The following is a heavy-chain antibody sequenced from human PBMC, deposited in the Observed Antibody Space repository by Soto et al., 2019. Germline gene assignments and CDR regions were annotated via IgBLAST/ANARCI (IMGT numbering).Heavy chain of an antibody. J-gene: IGHJ3*02. Sequence: ASVKVSCKVSGYTLTELSMHWVRQAPGKGLEWMGGFDPEDGETIYAQKFHGRVTMTEDTSTDTAYMELSSLRSEDTAVYYCATDKAVRGVTSDAFDIWGQGTMVTVSS. CDR1: GYTLTELS. V-gene: IGHV1-24*01. CDR3: ATDKAVRGVTSDAFDI. CDR2: FDPEDGET. D-gene: IGHD3-10*01.